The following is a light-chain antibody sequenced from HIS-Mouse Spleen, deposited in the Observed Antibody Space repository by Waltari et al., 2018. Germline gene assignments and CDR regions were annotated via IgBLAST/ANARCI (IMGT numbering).Light chain of an antibody. V-gene: IGLV2-23*01. J-gene: IGLJ3*02. CDR2: EGS. Sequence: QSALTQPASVSGSPGQSITIPCTGTSSDVASYNLVSWYQQPPGKAPKLMIYEGSKRPSGVSNRFSGSKSGNTASLTISGLQAEDEADYYCCSYAGSSTWVFGGGTKLTVL. CDR1: SSDVASYNL. CDR3: CSYAGSSTWV.